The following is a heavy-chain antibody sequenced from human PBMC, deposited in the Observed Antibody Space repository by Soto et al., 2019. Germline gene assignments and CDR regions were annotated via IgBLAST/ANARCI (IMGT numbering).Heavy chain of an antibody. Sequence: EVQLVESGGDLVQPGGSLRLSCAASGFAVSSNYMTWVRQAPGKGLEWVSVIHSGGDTHYADSVRGRFTISRDNSTTTLYLQMNSLRAEDTAVYYCARSRTGTTSGGMDVWGQGTTVTVSS. V-gene: IGHV3-66*01. CDR1: GFAVSSNY. D-gene: IGHD1-7*01. CDR3: ARSRTGTTSGGMDV. J-gene: IGHJ6*02. CDR2: IHSGGDT.